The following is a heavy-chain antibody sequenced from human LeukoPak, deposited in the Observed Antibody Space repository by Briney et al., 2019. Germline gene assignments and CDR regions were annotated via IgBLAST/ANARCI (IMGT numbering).Heavy chain of an antibody. D-gene: IGHD1-26*01. CDR1: GFTFSDYY. Sequence: GGSLRLSCGASGFTFSDYYMSWIRQAPGKGLEWVSYIGSTIYYADSVKGRFTISRDNAKNSLYLQMNSLRAEDTAVYYCARDRGIVGTTGYYYMDVWGKGTTVTVSS. CDR3: ARDRGIVGTTGYYYMDV. V-gene: IGHV3-11*04. CDR2: IGSTI. J-gene: IGHJ6*03.